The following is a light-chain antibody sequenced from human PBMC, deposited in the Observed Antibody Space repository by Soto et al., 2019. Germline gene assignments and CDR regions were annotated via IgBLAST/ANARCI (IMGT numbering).Light chain of an antibody. Sequence: EIVLTQSQGTLSSSPGERAILSCRASQTVTSNYLAWYQQKPGQAPRILFFGASIRATGLPDRFSGGGSGTDFTLTISRLEPEDFAVYYCQQYGSSPGTFGQGTKVEVK. CDR3: QQYGSSPGT. J-gene: IGKJ1*01. CDR1: QTVTSNY. CDR2: GAS. V-gene: IGKV3-20*01.